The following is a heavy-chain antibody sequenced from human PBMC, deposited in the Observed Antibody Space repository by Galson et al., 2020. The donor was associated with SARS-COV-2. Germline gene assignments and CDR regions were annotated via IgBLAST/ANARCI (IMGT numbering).Heavy chain of an antibody. CDR2: MNPNSGNT. V-gene: IGHV1-8*01. CDR3: ARGHGGYDLKGLFDY. CDR1: GYTFTSYD. D-gene: IGHD5-12*01. Sequence: GESLKISCKASGYTFTSYDINWLRQATGQGLEWMGWMNPNSGNTGYAQKFQGRVTMTRDTSISTAYMEVSRLRSEDTAVYYCARGHGGYDLKGLFDYWGQGTLVTVSS. J-gene: IGHJ4*02.